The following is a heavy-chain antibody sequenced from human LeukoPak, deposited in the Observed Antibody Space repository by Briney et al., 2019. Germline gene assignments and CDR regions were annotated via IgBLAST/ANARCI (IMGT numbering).Heavy chain of an antibody. CDR2: IYYSGST. V-gene: IGHV4-59*11. CDR1: GGSISSHY. J-gene: IGHJ6*02. CDR3: ARVYYYYGMDV. Sequence: PSETLSLTCTVSGGSISSHYWSWIRQPPGKGLEWIGYIYYSGSTNYNPSLKSRVTISVDTSKNQFSLKLSSVTAADTAVYYCARVYYYYGMDVWGQGTTVTVSS.